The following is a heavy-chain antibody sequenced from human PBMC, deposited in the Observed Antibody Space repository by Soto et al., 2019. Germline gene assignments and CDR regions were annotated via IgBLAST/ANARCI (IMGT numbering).Heavy chain of an antibody. CDR1: GFIFSDYA. CDR2: ISGSGGKT. CDR3: VQGMNYYYYYMDV. V-gene: IGHV3-23*01. Sequence: EVQLLESGGGFVPPGGSLRLSCAASGFIFSDYAMTWVRQAPGKGLEWVSAISGSGGKTYYADSVKGRFTISRDSAQNMMFLQMSGLRAEDTAIYDGVQGMNYYYYYMDVWGNGTTVTVSS. J-gene: IGHJ6*03.